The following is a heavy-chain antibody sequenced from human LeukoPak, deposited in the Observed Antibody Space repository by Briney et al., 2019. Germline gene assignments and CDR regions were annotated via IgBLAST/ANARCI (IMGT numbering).Heavy chain of an antibody. CDR1: GFTFSSYA. CDR3: ARDRISYTIFTFGLDY. J-gene: IGHJ4*02. D-gene: IGHD3-9*01. Sequence: GGSLRLSCAASGFTFSSYAMHWVRQAPGKGLEWVAVISYDGSNKYYADSVKGRFTISRDNSKNTLYLQMNSLRAEDTAVYYCARDRISYTIFTFGLDYWGQGTLVTVSS. V-gene: IGHV3-30*04. CDR2: ISYDGSNK.